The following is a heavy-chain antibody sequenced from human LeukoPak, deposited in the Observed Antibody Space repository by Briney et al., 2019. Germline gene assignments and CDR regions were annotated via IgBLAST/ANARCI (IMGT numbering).Heavy chain of an antibody. CDR1: GYTFTGYY. D-gene: IGHD3-10*01. CDR3: ARSSGEYGSGSYSPFDY. V-gene: IGHV1-2*04. J-gene: IGHJ4*02. CDR2: INPNSGGT. Sequence: ASVKVSCKASGYTFTGYYIHWVRQAPGQGLEWMGWINPNSGGTNYAQKFQGWVTMTRDTSISTAYMELSRLRSDDTAVYYCARSSGEYGSGSYSPFDYWGQGTLVTVSS.